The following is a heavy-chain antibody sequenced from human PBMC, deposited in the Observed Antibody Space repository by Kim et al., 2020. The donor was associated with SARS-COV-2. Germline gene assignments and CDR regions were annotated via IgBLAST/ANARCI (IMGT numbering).Heavy chain of an antibody. D-gene: IGHD3-10*01. Sequence: ASVKVSCKTSGYTFTTYAISWLRQAPGQGPEWMGWIDTNTGNPTYVQGFRGRFVFSVDTSVSTAYLEISSLKIEDTAVYYCARDIYVSQSFPLNYWGQGTLVTVSS. CDR1: GYTFTTYA. CDR3: ARDIYVSQSFPLNY. CDR2: IDTNTGNP. J-gene: IGHJ4*02. V-gene: IGHV7-4-1*02.